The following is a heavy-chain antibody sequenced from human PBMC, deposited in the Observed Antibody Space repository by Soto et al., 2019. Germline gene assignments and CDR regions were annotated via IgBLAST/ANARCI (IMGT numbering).Heavy chain of an antibody. D-gene: IGHD1-26*01. CDR1: GGTFSSNA. V-gene: IGHV1-69*01. J-gene: IGHJ4*02. Sequence: QVQLVQSGAEVKKPGSSVKVSCKASGGTFSSNAISWVRQAPGQGLEWMGAIIPIFGTANYAQKFQGRVTSTADESTSKASRELGSLRAGDRAVYYCERDSGVGGGSYYGKGGFDYWGQGTLVTVSS. CDR2: IIPIFGTA. CDR3: ERDSGVGGGSYYGKGGFDY.